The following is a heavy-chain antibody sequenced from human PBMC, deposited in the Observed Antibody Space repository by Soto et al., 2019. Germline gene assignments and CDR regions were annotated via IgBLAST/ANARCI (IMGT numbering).Heavy chain of an antibody. CDR3: ARFKLTGDYRYYFDY. CDR2: INHSGST. Sequence: SETLSLTCAVYGGSFSGYYWSWIRQPPGKGLEWIGEINHSGSTNYNPSLKSRVTISVDTSKNQFSLKLSSVTAADTAVYYCARFKLTGDYRYYFDYWGQGTLVTVSS. V-gene: IGHV4-34*01. J-gene: IGHJ4*02. D-gene: IGHD7-27*01. CDR1: GGSFSGYY.